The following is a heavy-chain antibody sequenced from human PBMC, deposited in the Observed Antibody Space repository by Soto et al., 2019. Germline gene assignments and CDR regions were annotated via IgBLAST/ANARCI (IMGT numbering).Heavy chain of an antibody. CDR2: ISSSGSTI. J-gene: IGHJ4*02. CDR1: GFTFSSYE. CDR3: AREDYYAYYFDY. D-gene: IGHD3-22*01. V-gene: IGHV3-48*03. Sequence: PGGSLRLSCAASGFTFSSYEMNWVRQAPGKGLEWVSYISSSGSTIYYADSVKGRFTISRDNAKNSLYLQMNSLRAEDTAVYYCAREDYYAYYFDYWGQGTLVTVSS.